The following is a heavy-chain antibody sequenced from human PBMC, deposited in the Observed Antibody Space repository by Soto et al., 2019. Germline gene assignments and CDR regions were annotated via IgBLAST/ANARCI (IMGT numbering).Heavy chain of an antibody. CDR3: ARGPSGDKVDS. CDR1: GGSISTVDYW. Sequence: QVQLQESGPGLVKPSQTLSLTCTVSGGSISTVDYWWSWIRQSPDMGLEWIGHIYDGGRTYNNPSLAGRVTMSVDTSKSQLSLTLSSVSAADTAVYYCARGPSGDKVDSWGQGTLVTVSS. V-gene: IGHV4-30-4*01. J-gene: IGHJ4*02. D-gene: IGHD7-27*01. CDR2: IYDGGRT.